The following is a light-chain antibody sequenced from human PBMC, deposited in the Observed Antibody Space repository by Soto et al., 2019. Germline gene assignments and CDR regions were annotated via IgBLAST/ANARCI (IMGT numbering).Light chain of an antibody. CDR1: SSDVGGYNY. CDR3: TSYTSSTAIV. Sequence: QSVLTQPASVSGSPGQSITISCTGTSSDVGGYNYVSWYQQHPGKAPKLMIYEVSNRPSGVSNRFSGSKSGNTASLTISGLQAEDEADYYCTSYTSSTAIVFATGTKVTVL. CDR2: EVS. J-gene: IGLJ1*01. V-gene: IGLV2-14*01.